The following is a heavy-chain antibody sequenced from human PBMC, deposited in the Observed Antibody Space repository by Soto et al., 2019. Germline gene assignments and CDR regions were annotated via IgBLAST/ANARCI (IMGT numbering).Heavy chain of an antibody. CDR3: ARITFLFDSDAHYYVPDY. D-gene: IGHD3-16*01. Sequence: PSETLSLTCAVSGGSISSSNCGNSVRQPPGKGLEWVGEIFHTGSTNYNPSLRSRATISVDKSKNLFSPMLSSVTAADTAVYYCARITFLFDSDAHYYVPDYWGHGILVTV. CDR2: IFHTGST. J-gene: IGHJ4*01. CDR1: GGSISSSNC. V-gene: IGHV4-4*02.